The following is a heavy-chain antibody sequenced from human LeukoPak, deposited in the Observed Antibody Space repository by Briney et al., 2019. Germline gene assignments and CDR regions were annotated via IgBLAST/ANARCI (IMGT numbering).Heavy chain of an antibody. Sequence: PSETLSLTCTVSGDSMNYLHWIWIRQPPGKRLEWLGSIYFSGITNYTPSLKSRVTISADTSKRQFSLKLRSVTAADTAVYYCARRSGQPEFHYNMDVWGKGATVTVSS. V-gene: IGHV4-59*08. D-gene: IGHD3-10*01. CDR2: IYFSGIT. CDR1: GDSMNYLH. CDR3: ARRSGQPEFHYNMDV. J-gene: IGHJ6*03.